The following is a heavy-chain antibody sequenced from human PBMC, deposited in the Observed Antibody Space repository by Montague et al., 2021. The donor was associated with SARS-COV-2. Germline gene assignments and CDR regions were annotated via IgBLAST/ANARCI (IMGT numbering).Heavy chain of an antibody. CDR1: GGSFSGYDCY. D-gene: IGHD6-19*01. V-gene: IGHV4-31*11. CDR3: ACYVVSSGWLNPRGSGIFDC. Sequence: TLSLTCAVYGGSFSGYDCYWSWIPQRTGRDLKGVGNNSYSGNTYYNPTIQSRVTVSMDTTKNQFSLKLGAVTAADTAVYYCACYVVSSGWLNPRGSGIFDCWGQGTLVTVSS. J-gene: IGHJ4*02. CDR2: NSYSGNT.